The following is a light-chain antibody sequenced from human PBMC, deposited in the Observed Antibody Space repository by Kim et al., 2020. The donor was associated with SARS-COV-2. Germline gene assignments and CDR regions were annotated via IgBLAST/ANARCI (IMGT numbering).Light chain of an antibody. Sequence: QPAAISCRSNQRLVHSDGRTYLNWFHQRPGRSPRRLIYKISTRDSGVPDRFSGSGSGTDFTLEISRVEAEDVGIYYCMQTTHWPYTFGQGTKLEI. J-gene: IGKJ2*01. CDR2: KIS. V-gene: IGKV2-30*02. CDR3: MQTTHWPYT. CDR1: QRLVHSDGRTY.